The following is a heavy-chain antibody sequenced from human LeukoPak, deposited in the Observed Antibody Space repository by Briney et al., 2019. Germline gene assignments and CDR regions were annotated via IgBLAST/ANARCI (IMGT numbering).Heavy chain of an antibody. Sequence: SETLSLTCTVSGGSISSGGYYWSWIRQPPGKGLEWIGYIYHSGSTYYNPSLKSRVTISVDRSKNQFSLKLSSVTAADTAVYYCARTSGSAAGGFDPWGQGTLVTVSS. V-gene: IGHV4-30-2*01. CDR2: IYHSGST. CDR1: GGSISSGGYY. D-gene: IGHD1-26*01. CDR3: ARTSGSAAGGFDP. J-gene: IGHJ5*02.